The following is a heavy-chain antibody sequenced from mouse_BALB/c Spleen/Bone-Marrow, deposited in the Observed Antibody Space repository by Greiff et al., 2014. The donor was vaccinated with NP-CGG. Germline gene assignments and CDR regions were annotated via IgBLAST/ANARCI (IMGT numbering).Heavy chain of an antibody. V-gene: IGHV14-3*02. Sequence: EVQLQQSGAELVKPGASVKLSCTTSGFNTKDPYIHWVKQRPEQGLEWTGRIDPANYNTQYDPKFQGKATITADTPSNAAYLQLNSLTSEDTAVYYCATLTGTFDYWGQGTPVTVSA. CDR3: ATLTGTFDY. CDR1: GFNTKDPY. J-gene: IGHJ3*01. D-gene: IGHD4-1*01. CDR2: IDPANYNT.